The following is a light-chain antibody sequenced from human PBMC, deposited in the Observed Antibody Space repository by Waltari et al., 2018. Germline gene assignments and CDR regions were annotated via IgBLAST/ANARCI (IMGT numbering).Light chain of an antibody. V-gene: IGKV3-15*01. CDR1: QSISRH. Sequence: EIVMTQSPATLSVSPGERATLSCRASQSISRHLAWYQQKPGQAPRLLIYGASTRATDVPARFSGSGSGTEFTLTISSLQSEEFAVYYCQQYNEWPPLTFGGGTKVEIK. CDR3: QQYNEWPPLT. CDR2: GAS. J-gene: IGKJ4*01.